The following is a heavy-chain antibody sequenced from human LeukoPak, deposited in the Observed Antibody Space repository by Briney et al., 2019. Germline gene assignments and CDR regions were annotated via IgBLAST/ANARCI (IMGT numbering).Heavy chain of an antibody. V-gene: IGHV4-4*02. CDR3: ARRNRGSSTSWTLDY. D-gene: IGHD2-8*01. Sequence: PSGTLSLTCTISGDSISSTNWWSWVRQPPGKGLEWIGQNYETGSTNYNSSLKSRVTISLDKSKNQFSLKLSSLTAADTAVYYCARRNRGSSTSWTLDYWGQGILVTVSS. CDR1: GDSISSTNW. J-gene: IGHJ4*02. CDR2: NYETGST.